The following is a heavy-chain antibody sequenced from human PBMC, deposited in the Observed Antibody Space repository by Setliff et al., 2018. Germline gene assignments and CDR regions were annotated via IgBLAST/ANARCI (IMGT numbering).Heavy chain of an antibody. D-gene: IGHD5-18*01. CDR3: ARDSQPQPPARGYSLAAYY. V-gene: IGHV1-18*01. CDR2: ISTYNGNT. Sequence: ASVKVSCKASGYTFTSYGISWVRLAPGQGLEWRGWISTYNGNTGYAQKFQGRVTMTRNTSISTAYMELSGLRSDDTAVYYCARDSQPQPPARGYSLAAYYWGQGTLVTVSS. CDR1: GYTFTSYG. J-gene: IGHJ4*02.